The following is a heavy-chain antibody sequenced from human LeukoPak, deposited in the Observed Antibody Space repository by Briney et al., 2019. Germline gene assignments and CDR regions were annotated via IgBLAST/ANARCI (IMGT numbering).Heavy chain of an antibody. D-gene: IGHD5-24*01. CDR3: ARDGEMATIENYFDY. CDR2: IYTSGST. V-gene: IGHV4-61*02. J-gene: IGHJ4*02. Sequence: PSETLSLTCTVSGGSISSGSYYWSWIRQPAGKGLEWIGRIYTSGSTNYNPSLKSRVTISLDTSKNQFSLKLSSVTAADTAVYYCARDGEMATIENYFDYWGQGTLVTVSS. CDR1: GGSISSGSYY.